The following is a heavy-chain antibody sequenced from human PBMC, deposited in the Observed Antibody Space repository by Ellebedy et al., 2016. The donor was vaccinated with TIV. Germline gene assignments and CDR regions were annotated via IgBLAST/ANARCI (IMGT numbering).Heavy chain of an antibody. D-gene: IGHD1-14*01. CDR1: GGSISSGGYY. CDR2: IYYSGST. J-gene: IGHJ2*01. Sequence: MPSETLSLTCTVSGGSISSGGYYWSWIRQHPGKGLEWIGYIYYSGSTSYNPSLKSRVTISVDTSKNQFSLKLSSVTAADTAVYYCASKDHGYWYFDLWGRGTLFTVSS. CDR3: ASKDHGYWYFDL. V-gene: IGHV4-31*03.